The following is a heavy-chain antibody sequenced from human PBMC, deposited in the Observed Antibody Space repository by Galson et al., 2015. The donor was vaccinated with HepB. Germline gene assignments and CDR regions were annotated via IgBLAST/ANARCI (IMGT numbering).Heavy chain of an antibody. CDR3: ARGGLVVTAILWYFDL. CDR1: GYTFTSYA. Sequence: SVKVSCKASGYTFTSYAMHWVRQAPGQRLEWMGWINAGNGNTKYSQKFQGRVTITRDTSASTAYMELSSLRSEDTAVYYCARGGLVVTAILWYFDLWGRGTQVTVSS. D-gene: IGHD2-21*02. J-gene: IGHJ2*01. CDR2: INAGNGNT. V-gene: IGHV1-3*01.